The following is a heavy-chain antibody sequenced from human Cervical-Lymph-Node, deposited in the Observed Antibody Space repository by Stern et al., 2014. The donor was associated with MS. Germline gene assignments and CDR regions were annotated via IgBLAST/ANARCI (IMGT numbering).Heavy chain of an antibody. V-gene: IGHV4-4*07. Sequence: VQLVESGPRQVKPGESLTLTCSASRVSFSTYYRTWIRQPAGKGLEWIMRVSTSGNTGYNPSLKNRVTMSVDPSKNEVSLQLNSVTGADTAMYFCARDGSWSPLDYWGQGILVTVSS. J-gene: IGHJ4*02. CDR2: VSTSGNT. CDR3: ARDGSWSPLDY. D-gene: IGHD6-13*01. CDR1: RVSFSTYY.